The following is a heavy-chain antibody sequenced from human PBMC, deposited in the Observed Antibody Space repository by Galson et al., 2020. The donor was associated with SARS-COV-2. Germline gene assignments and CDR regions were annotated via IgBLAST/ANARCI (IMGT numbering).Heavy chain of an antibody. D-gene: IGHD4-17*01. V-gene: IGHV4-59*13. CDR2: IYYSGST. Sequence: SETLSLTCTVSGGSISSYYWSWIRQPPGKGLEWIGYIYYSGSTNYNPSLKSRVTISVDTSKNQFSLKLSSVTAADTAVYYCAREGRDGDYDYYYDGMDVWGQGTTVTVSS. J-gene: IGHJ6*02. CDR3: AREGRDGDYDYYYDGMDV. CDR1: GGSISSYY.